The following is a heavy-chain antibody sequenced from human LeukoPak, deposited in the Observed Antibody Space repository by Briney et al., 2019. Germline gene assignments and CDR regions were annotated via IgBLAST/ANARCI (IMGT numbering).Heavy chain of an antibody. J-gene: IGHJ4*02. V-gene: IGHV3-33*01. D-gene: IGHD3-22*01. CDR1: GFTFSSYG. CDR3: ARDGSSGRFDY. CDR2: IWYDGSNK. Sequence: GGSLRLSCAASGFTFSSYGMHWVRQAPGKGLEWVAVIWYDGSNKYYADSVKGRFTISRDNSKNTLYLQMNSLRAEGTAVYYCARDGSSGRFDYWGQGTLVTVSS.